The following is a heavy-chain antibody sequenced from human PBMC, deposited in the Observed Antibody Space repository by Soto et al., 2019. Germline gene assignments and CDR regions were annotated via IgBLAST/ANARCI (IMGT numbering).Heavy chain of an antibody. Sequence: QVQLVQSGAEVKKPGASVQVSCKPSGYTFTTYAIHWVLQSPGQSLEWMAWIHTGNGNTKYSPRFQGRVTITRDTSASTAYMKLSRLRAEDTAVDYCAISLRLGEAFDYWGQGTLVTVSS. CDR1: GYTFTTYA. CDR3: AISLRLGEAFDY. CDR2: IHTGNGNT. J-gene: IGHJ4*02. D-gene: IGHD3-16*01. V-gene: IGHV1-3*04.